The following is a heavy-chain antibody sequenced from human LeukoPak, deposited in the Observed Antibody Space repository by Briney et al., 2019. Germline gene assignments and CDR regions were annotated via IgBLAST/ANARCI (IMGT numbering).Heavy chain of an antibody. V-gene: IGHV4-34*01. CDR2: INHSGST. D-gene: IGHD3-22*01. CDR3: ARGRGYYDSSGYYYLDY. Sequence: SEALSLTCAVYGGSFSGYYWSWIRQPPGKGLEWIGEINHSGSTNYNPSLKSRVTISVDTSKNQFSLKLSSVTAADTAVYYCARGRGYYDSSGYYYLDYWGQGTLVTVSS. J-gene: IGHJ4*02. CDR1: GGSFSGYY.